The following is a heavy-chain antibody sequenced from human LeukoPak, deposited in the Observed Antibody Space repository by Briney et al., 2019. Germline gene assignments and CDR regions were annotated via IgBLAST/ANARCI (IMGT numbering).Heavy chain of an antibody. V-gene: IGHV3-48*01. D-gene: IGHD2-2*02. CDR3: ASRYCSSTSCYMSNYYYYYGMDV. CDR1: GFTFSSYS. CDR2: ISSSSTI. Sequence: GGSLRLSCAASGFTFSSYSMNWVRQAPGKGLEWVSYISSSSTIYYADSVKGRFTISRDNAKNSLYLQMNSLRAEDTAVYYCASRYCSSTSCYMSNYYYYYGMDVWGQGTTVTVSS. J-gene: IGHJ6*02.